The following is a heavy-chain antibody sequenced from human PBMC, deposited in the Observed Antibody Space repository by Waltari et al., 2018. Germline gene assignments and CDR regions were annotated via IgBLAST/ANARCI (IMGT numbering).Heavy chain of an antibody. CDR3: ARVDHDDESCAY. CDR1: GVPFSPYW. D-gene: IGHD3-16*01. J-gene: IGHJ4*02. Sequence: EVQLVESGGGLVQPGGSLRLPWAASGVPFSPYWMTWVRPAPGEGLERVANIKPDGSERNHADSVKGRFTISRDNADNSLFLQMTSLRAEDTAVYYCARVDHDDESCAYWGQGTLVTVSS. V-gene: IGHV3-7*01. CDR2: IKPDGSER.